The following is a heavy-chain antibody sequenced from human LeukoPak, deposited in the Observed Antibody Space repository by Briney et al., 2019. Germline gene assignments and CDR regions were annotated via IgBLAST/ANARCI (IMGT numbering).Heavy chain of an antibody. D-gene: IGHD1-1*01. Sequence: GGSLRLSCAASGFTVSINYMSWVRQAPGEGLEWVSAIYTTGKTYYADSVKGRFSISRDNSKNTVYLQMNSLRAEDTAVYYCAKVSPTGRAFDCWGQGTLVTVSS. CDR2: IYTTGKT. CDR3: AKVSPTGRAFDC. V-gene: IGHV3-53*01. J-gene: IGHJ4*02. CDR1: GFTVSINY.